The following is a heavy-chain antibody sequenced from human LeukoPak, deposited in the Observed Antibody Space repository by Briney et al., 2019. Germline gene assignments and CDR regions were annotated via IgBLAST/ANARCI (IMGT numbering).Heavy chain of an antibody. CDR2: INHSGST. CDR1: GGSFSGYY. J-gene: IGHJ4*02. CDR3: ARGYDFWSGWFDY. Sequence: KPSETLSLTCAVYGGSFSGYYWSWIRQPPGKGLEWIGEINHSGSTNYNPSLKSRVTISVDTSKNQFSLKLSSVTAADTAVYYCARGYDFWSGWFDYWGQGTLVTVSS. D-gene: IGHD3-3*01. V-gene: IGHV4-34*01.